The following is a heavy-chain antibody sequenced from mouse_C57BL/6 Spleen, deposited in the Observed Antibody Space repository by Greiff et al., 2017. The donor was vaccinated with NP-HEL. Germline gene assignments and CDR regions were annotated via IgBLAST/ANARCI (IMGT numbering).Heavy chain of an antibody. D-gene: IGHD2-1*01. CDR2: IYPSDSYT. CDR1: GYTFTSYW. V-gene: IGHV1-69*01. J-gene: IGHJ3*01. CDR3: AREGIYYGNYSAWVAY. Sequence: QVQLQQPGAELVMPGASVKLSCKASGYTFTSYWMHWVKQRPGQGLEWIEEIYPSDSYTTYNPKFKDKSTLTLDHSSSTAYMQLSSLTSEDSAVYYCAREGIYYGNYSAWVAYGGQGTLVTVSA.